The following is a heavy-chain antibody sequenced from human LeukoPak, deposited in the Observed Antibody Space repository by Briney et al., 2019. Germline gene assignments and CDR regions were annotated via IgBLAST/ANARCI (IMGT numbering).Heavy chain of an antibody. CDR3: AKDNIAGYSSGWFYFDY. Sequence: GGSLRLSCAASGFTSDDYAMHWVRQAPGKGLEWVSGISWNSGSIGYADSVKGRFTISRDNAKNSLYPQMNSLRAEDTALYYCAKDNIAGYSSGWFYFDYWGQGTLVTVSS. J-gene: IGHJ4*02. V-gene: IGHV3-9*02. CDR1: GFTSDDYA. D-gene: IGHD6-19*01. CDR2: ISWNSGSI.